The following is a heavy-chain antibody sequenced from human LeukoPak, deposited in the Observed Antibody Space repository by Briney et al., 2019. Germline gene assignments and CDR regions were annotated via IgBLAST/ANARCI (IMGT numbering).Heavy chain of an antibody. J-gene: IGHJ4*02. D-gene: IGHD5-12*01. CDR2: INPNSGGT. CDR3: ARAYTGYEAFDY. CDR1: GYTFTGYF. V-gene: IGHV1-2*02. Sequence: GASVNVSCKASGYTFTGYFMHWVRQAPGQGLEWMGWINPNSGGTNYAQKFQGRVTMTRDTSISTAYMELSRLRSDDTAVFYCARAYTGYEAFDYWGQGTLVTVSS.